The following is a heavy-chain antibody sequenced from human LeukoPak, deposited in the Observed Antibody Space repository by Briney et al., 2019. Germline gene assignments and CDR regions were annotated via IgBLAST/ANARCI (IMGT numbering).Heavy chain of an antibody. CDR1: GGSVSSYY. CDR3: ARWRAASAGRFDY. D-gene: IGHD6-13*01. CDR2: IHYSGST. Sequence: PPETLSLTCTVSGGSVSSYYRSWIRQPPGKRLEWIGYIHYSGSTNYNPPLKSRVTISVDPSKNQVSLNLMPVTAADTAVYYCARWRAASAGRFDYWGRGTLVTVSS. V-gene: IGHV4-59*02. J-gene: IGHJ4*02.